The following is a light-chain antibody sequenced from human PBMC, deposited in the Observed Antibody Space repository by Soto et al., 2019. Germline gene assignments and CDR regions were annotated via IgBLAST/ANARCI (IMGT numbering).Light chain of an antibody. CDR3: QQYHNRPRT. CDR2: DAS. Sequence: DIQMTQSPSSLSASVGDRVTITCQASQDISNYLNWYQQKPGKAPKLLIYDASNLETGVPSRFSGSGSGTDFTFTISSLQSEDFAVYYCQQYHNRPRTFGQGTKVEIK. J-gene: IGKJ1*01. V-gene: IGKV1-33*01. CDR1: QDISNY.